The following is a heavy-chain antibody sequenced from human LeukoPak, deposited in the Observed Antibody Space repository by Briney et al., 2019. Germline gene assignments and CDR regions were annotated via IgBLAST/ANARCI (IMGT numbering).Heavy chain of an antibody. V-gene: IGHV3-9*01. J-gene: IGHJ3*02. CDR1: GFTFDAYA. CDR3: AVDLYSSVWYGAFDM. CDR2: ISWNSGTI. Sequence: GGSLRLSCAASGFTFDAYAMHWVRQAPGKGLECVSGISWNSGTIGYADSVKGRFTISRDNAKNSLYLQMNSLRAEDTALYFCAVDLYSSVWYGAFDMWGQGTMVTVST. D-gene: IGHD6-19*01.